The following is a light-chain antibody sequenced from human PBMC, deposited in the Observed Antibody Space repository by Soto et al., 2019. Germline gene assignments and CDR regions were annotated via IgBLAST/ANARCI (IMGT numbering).Light chain of an antibody. J-gene: IGKJ4*01. Sequence: EIVLTQSPGTLSLSPGERATLSCRASQSVSSSYLAWYQQKPGQAPRLLIYGASSRATGIPDRFSGSGSGTDVPLTISSLEPEDFAVYCCQQYGSSPPGLTFGGGTKVEIK. V-gene: IGKV3-20*01. CDR1: QSVSSSY. CDR3: QQYGSSPPGLT. CDR2: GAS.